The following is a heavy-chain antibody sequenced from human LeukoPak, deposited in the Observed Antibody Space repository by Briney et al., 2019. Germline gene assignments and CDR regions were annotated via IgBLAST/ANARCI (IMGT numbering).Heavy chain of an antibody. Sequence: SQTLSLTCAISGDSVSSNSAAWNWIRQSPSRGLEWLGRTYYRSKWYNDYTVSVKSRITINPDTSKNQFSLHLNSVTPEDTAVYYCARLGVYYNSGGLYYFDYWGQGTLVTVSS. CDR3: ARLGVYYNSGGLYYFDY. J-gene: IGHJ4*02. CDR1: GDSVSSNSAA. CDR2: TYYRSKWYN. V-gene: IGHV6-1*01. D-gene: IGHD3-10*01.